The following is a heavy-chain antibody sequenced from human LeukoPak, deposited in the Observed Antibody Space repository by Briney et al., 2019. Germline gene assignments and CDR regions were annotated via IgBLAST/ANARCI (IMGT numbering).Heavy chain of an antibody. CDR1: GFTFSSYA. Sequence: PGGSLRLSCAASGFTFSSYAMHWVRQVPGKGLEWVAVISYDGSNKYYADSVKGRFTISRDISKNTVYLQMNSLKAEDTAVYYCAKDPEDWFGELPHRDYWGQGTLVTVSS. J-gene: IGHJ4*02. CDR3: AKDPEDWFGELPHRDY. V-gene: IGHV3-30-3*01. D-gene: IGHD3-10*01. CDR2: ISYDGSNK.